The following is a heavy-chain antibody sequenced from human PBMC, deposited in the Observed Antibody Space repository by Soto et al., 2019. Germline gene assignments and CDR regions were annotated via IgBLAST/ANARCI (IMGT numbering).Heavy chain of an antibody. V-gene: IGHV1-18*01. J-gene: IGHJ6*02. Sequence: QVQLVQSGAEVKKPGASVKVSCKASGYTFTSYGISWVRQAPGQGLEWMGWISAYNGNTNYAQKLQGRVTMTTDTSTSTAYMELRSLRSDDTAVYYCARDVGYDWVEVALYYYYGMDVWGQGTTVTVSS. CDR1: GYTFTSYG. CDR3: ARDVGYDWVEVALYYYYGMDV. D-gene: IGHD5-12*01. CDR2: ISAYNGNT.